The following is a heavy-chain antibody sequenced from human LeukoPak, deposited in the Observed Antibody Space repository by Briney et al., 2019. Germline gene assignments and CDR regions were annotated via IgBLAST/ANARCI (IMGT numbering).Heavy chain of an antibody. J-gene: IGHJ4*02. Sequence: PSETLSLTCAVYGGSFSGYYWSWIRQPPGKGLEWIGEINHSGSTNYNPSLKSRVTISVDTSKNQFSLKLSSVTAADTAVYYCARAVRNYDYVWGSYRYLDYYFDYWGQGTLVTVSS. CDR1: GGSFSGYY. D-gene: IGHD3-16*02. CDR3: ARAVRNYDYVWGSYRYLDYYFDY. CDR2: INHSGST. V-gene: IGHV4-34*01.